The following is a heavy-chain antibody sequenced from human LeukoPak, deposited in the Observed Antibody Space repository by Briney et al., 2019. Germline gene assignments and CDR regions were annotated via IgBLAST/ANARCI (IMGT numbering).Heavy chain of an antibody. J-gene: IGHJ4*02. V-gene: IGHV3-9*01. CDR1: GFTFDDYA. Sequence: PGGSLRPSCAASGFTFDDYAMHWVRQAPGKGLEWVSGISWNSGSIGYADSVKGRFTISRDNAKNSLYLQMNSLRAEDTALYYCAKDIEVAAAGPYYFDYWGQGTLVTVSS. D-gene: IGHD6-13*01. CDR3: AKDIEVAAAGPYYFDY. CDR2: ISWNSGSI.